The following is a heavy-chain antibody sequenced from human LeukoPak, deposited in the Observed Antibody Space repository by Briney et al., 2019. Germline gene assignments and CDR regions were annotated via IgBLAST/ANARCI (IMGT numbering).Heavy chain of an antibody. CDR2: ISSRGSPI. J-gene: IGHJ4*02. CDR1: GFTFSNYE. Sequence: GGSLRLSCAASGFTFSNYEMNWVRQAPGKGLEWVSYISSRGSPIYYADSVKGRFTISRDNAKNSLYLQMNSLRAEDTAVYYCARDRSCSSTSCSHPGEFDYWGQGTLVTVSS. V-gene: IGHV3-48*03. CDR3: ARDRSCSSTSCSHPGEFDY. D-gene: IGHD2-2*01.